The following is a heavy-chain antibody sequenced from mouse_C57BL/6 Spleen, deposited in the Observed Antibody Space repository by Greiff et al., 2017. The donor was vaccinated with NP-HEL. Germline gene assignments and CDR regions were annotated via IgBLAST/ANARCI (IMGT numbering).Heavy chain of an antibody. CDR2: IYPGDGDT. D-gene: IGHD3-2*02. CDR3: ARGQLRLPSWFAY. J-gene: IGHJ3*01. V-gene: IGHV1-82*01. Sequence: QVQLQQSGPELVKPGASVKISCKASGYAFSSSWMNWVKQRPGKGLEWIGRIYPGDGDTNYNGKFKGKATLTADKSSSTAYMQLSSLTSEDSAVNFWARGQLRLPSWFAYWGQGTLVTVAA. CDR1: GYAFSSSW.